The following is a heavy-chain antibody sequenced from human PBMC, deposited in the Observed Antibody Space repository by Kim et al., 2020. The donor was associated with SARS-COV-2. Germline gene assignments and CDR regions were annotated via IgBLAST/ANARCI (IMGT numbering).Heavy chain of an antibody. Sequence: GGSLRLSCAASGFTFSNAWMSWVRQAPGKGLEWVGRIKSKTDGGTTDYAAPVKGRFTISRDDSKNTLYLQMNSLKTEDTAVYYCTGEWELRPGGDYWGQGTLVTVSS. J-gene: IGHJ4*02. V-gene: IGHV3-15*01. CDR1: GFTFSNAW. CDR2: IKSKTDGGTT. CDR3: TGEWELRPGGDY. D-gene: IGHD1-26*01.